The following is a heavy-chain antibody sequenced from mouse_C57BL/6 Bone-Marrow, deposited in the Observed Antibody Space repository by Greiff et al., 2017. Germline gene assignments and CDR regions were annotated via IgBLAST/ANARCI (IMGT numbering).Heavy chain of an antibody. V-gene: IGHV1-81*01. J-gene: IGHJ4*01. D-gene: IGHD2-2*01. Sequence: QVQLQQSGAELARPGASVKLSCKASGYTFTSYGISWVKQRTGQGLEWIGEIYPSSGNTYYNEKFKGKAPLTADKSSSTAYMALRSLTSEDSAVYFCARWAYGYGAYYAMAYWGQGTSVTVSS. CDR1: GYTFTSYG. CDR2: IYPSSGNT. CDR3: ARWAYGYGAYYAMAY.